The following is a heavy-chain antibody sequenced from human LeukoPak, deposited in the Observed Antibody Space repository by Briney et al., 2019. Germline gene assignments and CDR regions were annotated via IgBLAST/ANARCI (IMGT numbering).Heavy chain of an antibody. CDR2: FIPILGIA. CDR3: ARDFYSNYRRYGMDV. Sequence: SVKVSCKASGGTFSSYAISWVRQAPGQGLEWMGRFIPILGIANYAQKFQGRVTITADKSTSTAYMELSSLRSEDTAVYYCARDFYSNYRRYGMDVWGQGTTVTVSS. J-gene: IGHJ6*02. D-gene: IGHD4-4*01. CDR1: GGTFSSYA. V-gene: IGHV1-69*04.